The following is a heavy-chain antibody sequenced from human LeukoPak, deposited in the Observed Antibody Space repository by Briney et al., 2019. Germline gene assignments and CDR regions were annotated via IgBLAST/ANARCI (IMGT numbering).Heavy chain of an antibody. CDR2: IYYSGST. Sequence: SETLSLTCTVSGGSISSSSYYWGWIRQPPGKGLEWIGSIYYSGSTYYNPSLKSRVTISVDTSKNQFSLKLSSVTAADTAVYYCARCLLGYYYGSGRHYYYYGMDVWGQGTTVTVSS. J-gene: IGHJ6*02. CDR3: ARCLLGYYYGSGRHYYYYGMDV. D-gene: IGHD3-10*01. CDR1: GGSISSSSYY. V-gene: IGHV4-39*07.